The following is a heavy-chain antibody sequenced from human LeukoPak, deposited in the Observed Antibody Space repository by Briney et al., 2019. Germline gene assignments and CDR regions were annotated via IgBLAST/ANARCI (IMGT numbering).Heavy chain of an antibody. J-gene: IGHJ6*03. CDR2: IYPGDCDT. CDR3: SRFWGSSFDYYYYYMDV. CDR1: GYSFTSYW. V-gene: IGHV5-51*01. Sequence: GESLKVSCKGSGYSFTSYWIGWVRQMPGKGLEWMGIIYPGDCDTRYSPSFEGQVTISDDQSHSNAYLHRRSLQAPDTAMYYCSRFWGSSFDYYYYYMDVWGKGTTVTVSS. D-gene: IGHD6-6*01.